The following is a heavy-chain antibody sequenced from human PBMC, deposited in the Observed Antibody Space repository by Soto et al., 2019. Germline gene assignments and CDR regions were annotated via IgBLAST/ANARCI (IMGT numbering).Heavy chain of an antibody. V-gene: IGHV3-23*01. D-gene: IGHD3-3*01. CDR2: ISGSGGFT. CDR1: RFTFSTFA. J-gene: IGHJ6*02. CDR3: AKRGITIFGVVTNYYSGVDV. Sequence: EAQRLESGGGLVQPGGSLRLSCDASRFTFSTFAMSWVRQAPGQGLEWVSVISGSGGFTYYADSVKGRFTISRDNSKNTLFLQMNSLRVEDTVVYYCAKRGITIFGVVTNYYSGVDVWGQGTTVTVSS.